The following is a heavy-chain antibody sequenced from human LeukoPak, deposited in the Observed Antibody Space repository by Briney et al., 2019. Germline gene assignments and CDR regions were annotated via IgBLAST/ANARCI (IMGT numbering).Heavy chain of an antibody. CDR3: ARGVLGTDYYYMDV. Sequence: GASVKVSCKASGGTFSSYAISWVRQAPGQGLEWMGGIIPIFGTANYAQKFQGRVTITTDESTSTAYMELSSLRSEDTAVYYCARGVLGTDYYYMDVWGKGTTVTVSS. J-gene: IGHJ6*03. V-gene: IGHV1-69*05. CDR2: IIPIFGTA. D-gene: IGHD3-16*01. CDR1: GGTFSSYA.